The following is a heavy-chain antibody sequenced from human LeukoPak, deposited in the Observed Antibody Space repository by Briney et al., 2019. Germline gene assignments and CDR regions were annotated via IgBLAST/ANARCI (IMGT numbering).Heavy chain of an antibody. CDR1: GGSISSYY. CDR2: IYYSGST. J-gene: IGHJ4*02. V-gene: IGHV4-59*01. D-gene: IGHD1-26*01. Sequence: PSETLSLTCTVSGGSISSYYWSWIRQPPGEGLEWSGYIYYSGSTNYNPSLKSRVTISVDTSKNQFSLKLSSVTAADTAVYYCARIVSSGGDYWGQGTLVTVSS. CDR3: ARIVSSGGDY.